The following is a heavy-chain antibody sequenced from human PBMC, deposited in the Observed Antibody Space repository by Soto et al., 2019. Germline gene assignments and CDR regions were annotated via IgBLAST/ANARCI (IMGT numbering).Heavy chain of an antibody. J-gene: IGHJ6*02. CDR1: GGSVHNADYF. CDR2: IYYSGST. CDR3: ARAGDYGGSRGGMDV. V-gene: IGHV4-31*03. Sequence: QVRLEESGPGLVKPSETLSLICSVSGGSVHNADYFWSWIRHHPENGLEWIGYIYYSGSTRYNPSFKTRATLSIDTAKNQFSLGLNSVTVADTAVYFCARAGDYGGSRGGMDVWGRGTTVTVSS. D-gene: IGHD4-17*01.